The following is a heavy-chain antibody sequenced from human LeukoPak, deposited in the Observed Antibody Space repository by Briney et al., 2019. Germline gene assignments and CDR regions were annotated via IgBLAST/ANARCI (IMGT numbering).Heavy chain of an antibody. Sequence: GGSLRLPFPAFEFTFDDYAMHWSRKAPGKGLEGVPGISWSSGNIGYADSVKGRFTISRDNAENSLHLQMNSLRTEDTALYFCARDAWRRAFNYGMDVWGQGTTVAVSS. V-gene: IGHV3-9*01. CDR2: ISWSSGNI. D-gene: IGHD5-12*01. CDR3: ARDAWRRAFNYGMDV. J-gene: IGHJ6*02. CDR1: EFTFDDYA.